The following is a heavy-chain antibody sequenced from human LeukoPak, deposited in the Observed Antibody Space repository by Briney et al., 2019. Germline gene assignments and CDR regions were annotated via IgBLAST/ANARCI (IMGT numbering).Heavy chain of an antibody. CDR1: GFTFSSYG. D-gene: IGHD3-10*01. J-gene: IGHJ4*02. CDR3: AKATGMDGSGVFDY. Sequence: GGSLRLSCAASGFTFSSYGMHWVRQAPGKGLEWVAVISYDGSNKYYADSVKGRFTISRDNSKNTLYLQMNSLRAEDTAVYYCAKATGMDGSGVFDYWGQGTLVTVSS. V-gene: IGHV3-30*18. CDR2: ISYDGSNK.